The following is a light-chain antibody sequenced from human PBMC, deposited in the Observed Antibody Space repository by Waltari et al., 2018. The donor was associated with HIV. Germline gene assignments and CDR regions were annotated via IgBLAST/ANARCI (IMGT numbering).Light chain of an antibody. Sequence: QSVLTQPPSASGTPGQRVTISCSGSISNIGSNTVNWYQQLPGTAPKLPIYTTNQRPSGVPDRFSGSKSGASASLAISGLQSDDEADYYCATWDDSRNGPVFGGGTKLTVL. CDR1: ISNIGSNT. CDR2: TTN. J-gene: IGLJ3*02. V-gene: IGLV1-44*01. CDR3: ATWDDSRNGPV.